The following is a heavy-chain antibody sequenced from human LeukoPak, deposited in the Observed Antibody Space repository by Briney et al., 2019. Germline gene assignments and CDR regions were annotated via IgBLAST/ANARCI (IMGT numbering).Heavy chain of an antibody. CDR2: IIPIFGIA. J-gene: IGHJ6*02. V-gene: IGHV1-69*04. CDR1: GGTFSSYA. CDR3: ARDYVAPYYYYGMDV. Sequence: SVKVSCKASGGTFSSYAISWVRQAPGQGLEWMGRIIPIFGIANYAQKFQGRVTITADKSTSTAYMELSSLRPEDTAVYYCARDYVAPYYYYGMDVWGQGTTVTVSS. D-gene: IGHD3-16*01.